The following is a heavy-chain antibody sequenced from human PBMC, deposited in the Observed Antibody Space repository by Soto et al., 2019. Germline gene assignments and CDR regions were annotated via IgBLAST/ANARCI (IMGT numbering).Heavy chain of an antibody. J-gene: IGHJ6*04. CDR1: GGSISSSSYY. V-gene: IGHV4-39*01. Sequence: SETLSFTCTVSGGSISSSSYYWGWIRQPPGKGLEWIGSIYYSGSTHYNPSLKSRVTISVDTSKNQFSLKLSSVTAADTAVYYCARHPRRYYYGSGSYSGRNVGGKGTTVTVSS. D-gene: IGHD3-10*01. CDR3: ARHPRRYYYGSGSYSGRNV. CDR2: IYYSGST.